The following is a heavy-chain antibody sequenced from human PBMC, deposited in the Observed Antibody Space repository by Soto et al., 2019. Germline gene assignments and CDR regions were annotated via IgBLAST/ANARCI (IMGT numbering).Heavy chain of an antibody. CDR3: ERQPSNGPWYV. CDR1: GYSFTSYW. D-gene: IGHD2-15*01. V-gene: IGHV5-51*01. J-gene: IGHJ6*02. Sequence: GESLKISCKGSGYSFTSYWIGWVRQMPGKGLEWMAIIYPGDSDIRYNPSFQGQVTISADKSISTAYLQWSSLKASDTAMYYCERQPSNGPWYVWGQGTTVTVSS. CDR2: IYPGDSDI.